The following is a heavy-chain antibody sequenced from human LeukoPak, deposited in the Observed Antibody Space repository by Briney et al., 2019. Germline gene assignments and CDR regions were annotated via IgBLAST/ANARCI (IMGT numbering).Heavy chain of an antibody. V-gene: IGHV4-34*01. CDR3: ARVDYSNYGWVYYGMDV. J-gene: IGHJ6*02. Sequence: PSETLSLTCAVYGGSFSGYFWSWIRQPPGKGLEWIGEINQSGSTNYNPSLKSRVTISVDTSKNQFSLKLTSVTAADTAVYYCARVDYSNYGWVYYGMDVWGQGTTVTVSS. D-gene: IGHD4-11*01. CDR1: GGSFSGYF. CDR2: INQSGST.